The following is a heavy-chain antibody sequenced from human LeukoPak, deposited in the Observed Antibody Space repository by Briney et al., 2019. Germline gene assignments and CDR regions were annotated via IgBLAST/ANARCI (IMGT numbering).Heavy chain of an antibody. V-gene: IGHV3-74*01. Sequence: GGSLRLSCEASGLTVRYYWMHWVRQVPGKGLVWVSRINDVGSRTDYAESVKGRFTVSRDNSRNTLYLQMGSLRDEDTAIYYCARGRVTLDYWGRGTLVTVSS. CDR3: ARGRVTLDY. J-gene: IGHJ4*02. CDR2: INDVGSRT. CDR1: GLTVRYYW.